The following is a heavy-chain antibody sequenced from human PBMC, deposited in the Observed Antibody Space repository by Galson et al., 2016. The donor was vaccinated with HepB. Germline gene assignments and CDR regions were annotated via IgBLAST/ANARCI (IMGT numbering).Heavy chain of an antibody. J-gene: IGHJ4*02. D-gene: IGHD3-22*01. V-gene: IGHV3-30*18. CDR1: GFIFSNYG. Sequence: SLRLSCAASGFIFSNYGMHWVRQAPGKGLEWVAVISHDGSNKDYGDSVKGRFTISRDNSKNRLYLQMSSLRAEDTAVYYCAKVGSGYYYKGFGDYWGQGTLVTVSS. CDR2: ISHDGSNK. CDR3: AKVGSGYYYKGFGDY.